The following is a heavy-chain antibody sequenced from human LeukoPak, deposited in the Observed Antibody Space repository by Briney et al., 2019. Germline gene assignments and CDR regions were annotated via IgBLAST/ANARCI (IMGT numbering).Heavy chain of an antibody. J-gene: IGHJ3*02. Sequence: PGGSPRLSCAASGFTFDDYAMHWVRQAPGKGLEWVSGISWNSGSIGYADSVKGRFTISRDNAKNSLYLQMNSLRAEDMALYYCAKDYGSGSGTFDAFDIWGQGTMVTVSS. CDR2: ISWNSGSI. D-gene: IGHD1-26*01. CDR1: GFTFDDYA. V-gene: IGHV3-9*03. CDR3: AKDYGSGSGTFDAFDI.